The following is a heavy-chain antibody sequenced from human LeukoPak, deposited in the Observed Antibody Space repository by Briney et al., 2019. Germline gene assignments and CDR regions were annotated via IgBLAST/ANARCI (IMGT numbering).Heavy chain of an antibody. CDR3: ARARSGSLDY. V-gene: IGHV4-4*07. Sequence: SETLSLTCTVSGGSLSSYYWSWIRQPAGKGLEWVGRIYSSGSTNDNPSLKRRVTMSVDTSKNQFSLKLTSVTAADTAVYYCARARSGSLDYWGQGTLVTVSS. CDR2: IYSSGST. D-gene: IGHD1-26*01. CDR1: GGSLSSYY. J-gene: IGHJ4*02.